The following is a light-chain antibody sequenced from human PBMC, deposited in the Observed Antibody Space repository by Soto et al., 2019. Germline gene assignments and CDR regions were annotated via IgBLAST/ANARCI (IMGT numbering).Light chain of an antibody. V-gene: IGKV1-8*01. J-gene: IGKJ1*01. CDR3: QQYYSFPPT. CDR2: AAS. CDR1: QDIGTY. Sequence: AIRMTQSPSSFSASTGDRFSITCRATQDIGTYLAWYQQIPGKAPELLIYAASTLQSGVPSRFSGSGSGTDFTLTISCLQSEDFATYYCQQYYSFPPTFGQGTKVDI.